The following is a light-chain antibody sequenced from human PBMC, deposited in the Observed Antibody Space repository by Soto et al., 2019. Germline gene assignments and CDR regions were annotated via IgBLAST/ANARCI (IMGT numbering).Light chain of an antibody. CDR3: QQYNSYSPG. J-gene: IGKJ1*01. V-gene: IGKV1-5*01. CDR1: QSISSW. Sequence: DIQMTQSPSTLSASVGDRVTITCRASQSISSWLAWYQQKPGKVPKLLIYDASSLESGVPSRFSGSGSGTEFTLTISSLQPDDFATYYCQQYNSYSPGFGQGTKVEIK. CDR2: DAS.